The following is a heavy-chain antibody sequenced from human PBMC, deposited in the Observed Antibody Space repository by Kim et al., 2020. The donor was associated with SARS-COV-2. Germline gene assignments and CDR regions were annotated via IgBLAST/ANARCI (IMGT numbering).Heavy chain of an antibody. V-gene: IGHV4-59*08. J-gene: IGHJ5*02. CDR3: ARQRWFDT. CDR1: GGSISSYY. Sequence: SETLSLTCTVSGGSISSYYWSWIRQPPGKGLEWIGFIYNSGSTNYNPSLKSRVTISVDTSKNQFALKLSSVTAADTAVYYCARQRWFDTWGQGTLATASS. CDR2: IYNSGST.